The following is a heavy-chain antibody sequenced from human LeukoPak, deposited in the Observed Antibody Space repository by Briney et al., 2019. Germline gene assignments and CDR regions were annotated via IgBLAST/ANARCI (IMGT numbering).Heavy chain of an antibody. J-gene: IGHJ4*02. CDR3: AREYCSSISCLFDY. V-gene: IGHV3-33*01. Sequence: PGGSLRLSCAASGFTFSTYGMHGVRQAPGKGLEWVAVVWFDGSNEYYADSVKGRFSISRDNSKNTLYLQMNSLGAEDTAVYYCAREYCSSISCLFDYWGQGTLVTVSS. CDR2: VWFDGSNE. CDR1: GFTFSTYG. D-gene: IGHD2-2*01.